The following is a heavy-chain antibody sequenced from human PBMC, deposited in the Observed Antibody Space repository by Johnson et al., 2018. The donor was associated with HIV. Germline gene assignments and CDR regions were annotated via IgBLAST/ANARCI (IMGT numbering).Heavy chain of an antibody. CDR3: ARDQGELRRTNAFDI. D-gene: IGHD1-14*01. CDR2: ISYYGSNK. J-gene: IGHJ3*02. Sequence: QVQLVESGGGVVQPGRSLRLSCAASEFSFSTYALHWVRQAPGEGLEWVAVISYYGSNKFYADSVKGRFTISRDNSKNTLYLQMNSLRHEDTAVYYCARDQGELRRTNAFDIWGQGTMVTVSS. V-gene: IGHV3-30*04. CDR1: EFSFSTYA.